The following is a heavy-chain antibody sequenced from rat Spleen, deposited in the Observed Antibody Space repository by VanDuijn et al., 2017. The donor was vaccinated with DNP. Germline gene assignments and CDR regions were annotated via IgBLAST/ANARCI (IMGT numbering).Heavy chain of an antibody. V-gene: IGHV5-25*01. CDR1: GFTFSNYD. CDR3: ARQPYGGYSYYFDY. D-gene: IGHD1-11*01. Sequence: EVQLVESGGGLVQPGRSLKLSCAASGFTFSNYDMAWVRQAPTKGLEWVASISTSGGSTYYRDSVKGRFTVSRDNAKSTLYLQMDSLRSEDTATYYCARQPYGGYSYYFDYWGQGVMVTVSS. J-gene: IGHJ2*01. CDR2: ISTSGGST.